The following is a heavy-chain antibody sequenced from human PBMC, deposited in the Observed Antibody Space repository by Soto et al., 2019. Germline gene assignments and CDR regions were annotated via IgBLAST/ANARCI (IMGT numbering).Heavy chain of an antibody. CDR2: ISYGGGTT. D-gene: IGHD3-22*01. Sequence: GALRLSCAASEFTFSNYAMSWVRQAPGKGLEWVSAISYGGGTTYYAVSVKGRFTISRDNSKNTLYLQMNSLRAEDTAVYYCAKNPGYYYDSTGYHFDYWGQGTLVTVSS. CDR1: EFTFSNYA. J-gene: IGHJ4*02. V-gene: IGHV3-23*01. CDR3: AKNPGYYYDSTGYHFDY.